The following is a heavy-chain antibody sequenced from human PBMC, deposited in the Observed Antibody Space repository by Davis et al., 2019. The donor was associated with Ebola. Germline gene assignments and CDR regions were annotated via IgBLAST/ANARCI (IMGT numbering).Heavy chain of an antibody. V-gene: IGHV3-23*01. D-gene: IGHD3-3*01. CDR2: INGNGDYK. J-gene: IGHJ4*02. CDR1: GFTFKTYA. CDR3: VREWGGYNFDN. Sequence: GGSLRLSCAASGFTFKTYAMHWVRQPPGKGLEWVAGINGNGDYKEDGVSVKGRFTISRDNSENMLHLQMNSLRVDDTAVYYCVREWGGYNFDNWGQGTLVTVSS.